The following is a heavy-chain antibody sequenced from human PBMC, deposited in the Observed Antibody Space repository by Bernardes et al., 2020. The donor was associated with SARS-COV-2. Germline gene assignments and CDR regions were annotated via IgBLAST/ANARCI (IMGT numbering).Heavy chain of an antibody. Sequence: SETLSLTCTVSGGSISGHYWSWIRQPPGKGLEWIGYTHYSGTTKYNPSLKSRVTISVDTSKNQFSLKLSSVTAADTAVYYCARYSASWYYYFDHWGQGTLVPVSS. J-gene: IGHJ4*02. V-gene: IGHV4-59*11. CDR1: GGSISGHY. CDR3: ARYSASWYYYFDH. CDR2: THYSGTT. D-gene: IGHD6-13*01.